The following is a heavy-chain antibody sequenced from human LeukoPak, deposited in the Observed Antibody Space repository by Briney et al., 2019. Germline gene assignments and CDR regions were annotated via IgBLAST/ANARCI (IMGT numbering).Heavy chain of an antibody. J-gene: IGHJ4*02. CDR1: GYSFTSYW. Sequence: GESLKISCKGSGYSFTSYWIGWVRQMPGKGLEWMGIIYPGDSDTRYSPSFQGQVTISADKSISTAYLQWSSLKASDTAMYYCARLTGDNVTPYYFDYWGQGTLVTVSS. D-gene: IGHD7-27*01. CDR2: IYPGDSDT. V-gene: IGHV5-51*03. CDR3: ARLTGDNVTPYYFDY.